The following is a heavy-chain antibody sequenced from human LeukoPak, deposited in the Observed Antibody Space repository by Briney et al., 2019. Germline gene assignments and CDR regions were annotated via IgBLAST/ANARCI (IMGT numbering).Heavy chain of an antibody. CDR3: VREKATGGDY. J-gene: IGHJ4*02. V-gene: IGHV3-74*01. CDR2: IKYDGSVT. Sequence: GGSLRLSCVASGFTFSSYWMNWVRHAPGKGLVWFARIKYDGSVTAYVDSVRGRFTISRDNAKNTLYLQMNSLRAEDTAVYYCVREKATGGDYWGQGTLVTVSS. CDR1: GFTFSSYW. D-gene: IGHD1-26*01.